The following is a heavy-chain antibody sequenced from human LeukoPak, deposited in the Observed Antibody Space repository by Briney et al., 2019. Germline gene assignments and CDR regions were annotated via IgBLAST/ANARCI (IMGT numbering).Heavy chain of an antibody. CDR1: RFTFSIYS. V-gene: IGHV3-21*04. CDR3: AKAPVTTCSGAYCYPFDY. Sequence: GGSLRLSCAASRFTFSIYSMNWVRQAPRQGLEWVSSISISRSYINYTDSLKVRFTITRDNAKNSLYLQMNSLRAEDAAVYYCAKAPVTTCSGAYCYPFDYWGQGSLVTVSS. D-gene: IGHD2-21*01. CDR2: ISISRSYI. J-gene: IGHJ4*02.